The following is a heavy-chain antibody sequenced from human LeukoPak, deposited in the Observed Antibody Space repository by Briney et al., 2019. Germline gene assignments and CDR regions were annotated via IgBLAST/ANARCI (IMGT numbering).Heavy chain of an antibody. J-gene: IGHJ6*02. CDR2: ISGSGGAT. D-gene: IGHD2-21*01. Sequence: GGSLRLSCAASGFTFSNYAMSWVRQAPGKGLEWVSGISGSGGATYYADSVKGRFTISRDNSKNTLYLQMSGLRAEDTAVYYCATKVITYYYGMDVWGQGTTVTVSS. CDR1: GFTFSNYA. V-gene: IGHV3-23*01. CDR3: ATKVITYYYGMDV.